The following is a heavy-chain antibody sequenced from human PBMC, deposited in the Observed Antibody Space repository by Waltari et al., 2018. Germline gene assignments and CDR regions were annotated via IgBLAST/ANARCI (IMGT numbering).Heavy chain of an antibody. Sequence: KNWVRQAPGKGLEWVSSISRSSNYIYYADSVKGRFTISRDNAKNSLYLQMNSLRVEDTAVYYCAGPLYGDYPPFDQWGQGTLVSVSS. J-gene: IGHJ4*02. CDR3: AGPLYGDYPPFDQ. V-gene: IGHV3-21*06. D-gene: IGHD4-17*01. CDR2: ISRSSNYI.